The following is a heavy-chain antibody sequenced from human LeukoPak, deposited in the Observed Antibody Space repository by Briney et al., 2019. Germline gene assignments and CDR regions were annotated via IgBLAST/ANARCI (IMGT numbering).Heavy chain of an antibody. J-gene: IGHJ4*02. V-gene: IGHV1-2*02. Sequence: PWASVKVSCKASGYTFTGYYMHWVRQAPGQGLEWMGWINPNSGGTNYAQKFQGRATMTRDTSISTVYMELSRLRSDDTAVYYCARGDYYDSSGYGFDYWGQGTLVTVSS. D-gene: IGHD3-22*01. CDR2: INPNSGGT. CDR1: GYTFTGYY. CDR3: ARGDYYDSSGYGFDY.